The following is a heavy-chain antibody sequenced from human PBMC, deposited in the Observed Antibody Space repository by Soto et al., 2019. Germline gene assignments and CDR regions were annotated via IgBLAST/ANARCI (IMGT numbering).Heavy chain of an antibody. CDR1: GGSISTYY. CDR3: ARGRPWELYDY. CDR2: IYYSGST. Sequence: SETLSLTCTVSGGSISTYYWSWIRQPPGKGLEWVGYIYYSGSTNYNPSIKSRVTIAVDTSNNQFSLKLSSMTAADTAVYYCARGRPWELYDYWGQGTLVTVSS. D-gene: IGHD1-7*01. V-gene: IGHV4-59*12. J-gene: IGHJ4*02.